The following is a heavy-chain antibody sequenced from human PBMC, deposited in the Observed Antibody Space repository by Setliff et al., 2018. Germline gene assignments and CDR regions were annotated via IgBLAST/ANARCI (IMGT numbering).Heavy chain of an antibody. J-gene: IGHJ6*03. CDR3: ARDRNDNYESSGYYYAGGYMDV. Sequence: ASVKVSCKASGYIFTDYAISWVRQAPGQGLEWMGTINTGGGSSSYTEKFQGRVTMTRDTSTTTFYLELSSLRSEDTAVYYCARDRNDNYESSGYYYAGGYMDVWGKGTTVPSP. CDR1: GYIFTDYA. D-gene: IGHD3-22*01. V-gene: IGHV1-46*01. CDR2: INTGGGSS.